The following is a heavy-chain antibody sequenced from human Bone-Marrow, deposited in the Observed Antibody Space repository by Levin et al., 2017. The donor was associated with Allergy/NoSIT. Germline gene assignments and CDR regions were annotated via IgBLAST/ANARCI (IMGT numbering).Heavy chain of an antibody. J-gene: IGHJ6*03. V-gene: IGHV4-34*01. CDR1: GGSFSGYY. CDR2: INHSGST. D-gene: IGHD3-3*02. CDR3: ARGIYGPLYCYMDV. Sequence: SETLSLTCAVYGGSFSGYYWSWIRQPPGKGLEWIGEINHSGSTNYNPSLKSRVTISVDTSKNQFSLKLSSVTAADTAVYYCARGIYGPLYCYMDVWGKGTTVTVSS.